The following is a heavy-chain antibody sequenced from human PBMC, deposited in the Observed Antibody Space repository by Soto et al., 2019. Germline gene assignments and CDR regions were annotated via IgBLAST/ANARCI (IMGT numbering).Heavy chain of an antibody. D-gene: IGHD6-19*01. CDR2: ISGHNGHT. J-gene: IGHJ4*02. Sequence: QVQLVQSGAEVKKPGASVKVSCKTSGYNFTTYGVSWVRQAPGQGLEWMGWISGHNGHTNYAQTLQVRVRNTTDTSTTTHYMELRSLRSDDTAVYYCARYQPYSTGYYYFDHWGQGTLAMVTS. CDR1: GYNFTTYG. CDR3: ARYQPYSTGYYYFDH. V-gene: IGHV1-18*01.